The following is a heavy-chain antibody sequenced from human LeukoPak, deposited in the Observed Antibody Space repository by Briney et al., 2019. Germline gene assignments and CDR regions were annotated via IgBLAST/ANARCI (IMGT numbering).Heavy chain of an antibody. D-gene: IGHD3-22*01. CDR2: ISSNGGST. CDR3: VKAITYFYDSSGSN. J-gene: IGHJ4*02. V-gene: IGHV3-64D*09. CDR1: GFTFSNYA. Sequence: GGSLRLSCSASGFTFSNYAMHWVRQAPGKGLEYVSAISSNGGSTYYADSVKGRFTISRDNSKNTLYLQMSILRPEDTALYYCVKAITYFYDSSGSNWGQGTLVTVSS.